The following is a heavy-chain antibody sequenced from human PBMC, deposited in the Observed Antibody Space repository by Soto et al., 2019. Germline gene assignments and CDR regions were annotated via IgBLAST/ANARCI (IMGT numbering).Heavy chain of an antibody. Sequence: EVQLLESGGGLVQPGGSLRLSCAASGFTFSSYAMSWVRQAPGKGLEWVSAIRGSDGSTYYADSVKGRFTISRDDSKNALYLRINGLRAEDTAVNYWAKDNPAEADSGYYFNWVDPGGEGALVTVAA. J-gene: IGHJ5*02. CDR1: GFTFSSYA. CDR3: AKDNPAEADSGYYFNWVDP. CDR2: IRGSDGST. D-gene: IGHD5-12*01. V-gene: IGHV3-23*01.